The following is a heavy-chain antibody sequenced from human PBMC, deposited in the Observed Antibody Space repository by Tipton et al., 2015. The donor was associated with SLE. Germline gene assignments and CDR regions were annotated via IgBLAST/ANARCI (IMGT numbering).Heavy chain of an antibody. Sequence: LRLSCTVSGGSISSYYWSWIRQPPGKGLEWIGYIYYSGSTNYSGSTNYNPSLKSRVTISLDTSKSQFSLKLSSVTAADTAVYYCARQPIAAAGTSNYFDYWGQGTLVTVSS. D-gene: IGHD6-13*01. J-gene: IGHJ4*02. V-gene: IGHV4-59*08. CDR2: IYYSGSTNYSGST. CDR3: ARQPIAAAGTSNYFDY. CDR1: GGSISSYY.